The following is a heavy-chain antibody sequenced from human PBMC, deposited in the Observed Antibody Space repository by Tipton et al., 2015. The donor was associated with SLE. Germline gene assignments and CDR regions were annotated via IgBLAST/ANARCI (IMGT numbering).Heavy chain of an antibody. V-gene: IGHV4-34*01. CDR2: IRHSGNT. Sequence: TLSLTCAVYGGSFNDYYWSWIRQPPGKGLEWMGEIRHSGNTNYNPSFKSRVTISLDTSENRFSLKMRSVTAADTAVYFCARDRPGVWFDPWGQGTLVIVSS. CDR1: GGSFNDYY. CDR3: ARDRPGVWFDP. D-gene: IGHD3-10*01. J-gene: IGHJ5*02.